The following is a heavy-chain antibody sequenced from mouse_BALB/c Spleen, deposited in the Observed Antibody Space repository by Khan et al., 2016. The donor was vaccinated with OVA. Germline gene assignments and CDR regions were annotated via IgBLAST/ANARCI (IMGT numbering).Heavy chain of an antibody. CDR3: VREGWDY. CDR2: IRTKSNNYTT. V-gene: IGHV10S3*01. Sequence: EVQLVETGGGLVRPKGSLKLSCAASGFTFNTNAMTWVRQAPGKGLEWLARIRTKSNNYTTYYADSVKDRFTISRDDSQSRLYLQMNNLKSEDTAMYCCVREGWDYWGRGTSVTVSS. CDR1: GFTFNTNA. J-gene: IGHJ4*01.